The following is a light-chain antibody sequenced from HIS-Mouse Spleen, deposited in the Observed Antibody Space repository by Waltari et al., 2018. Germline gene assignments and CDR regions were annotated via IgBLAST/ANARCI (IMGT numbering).Light chain of an antibody. J-gene: IGLJ3*02. CDR2: EGS. V-gene: IGLV2-23*01. CDR1: SSDVGSYNL. Sequence: QSALTQPASVSGSPGQSITISCTGTSSDVGSYNLVSWYQQPPGKAPKLMIYEGSKPPSGVSNRFSGSKSGNTASLTISGLQAEDEADYYCCSYAVSSTWVFGGGTKLTVL. CDR3: CSYAVSSTWV.